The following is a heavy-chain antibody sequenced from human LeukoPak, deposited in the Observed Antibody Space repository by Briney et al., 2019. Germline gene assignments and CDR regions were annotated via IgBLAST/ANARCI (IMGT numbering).Heavy chain of an antibody. Sequence: SETLSLTCAVSGGSISSGSSSWNWLRQPPGKGLEWIGYIQHSGNTYYNPSLRSRVTISMGRSKNQFSLKLTSVTAADTSVYYCARGNTDFENWGQGTLVTVSS. V-gene: IGHV4-30-2*01. D-gene: IGHD2/OR15-2a*01. J-gene: IGHJ4*02. CDR2: IQHSGNT. CDR3: ARGNTDFEN. CDR1: GGSISSGSSS.